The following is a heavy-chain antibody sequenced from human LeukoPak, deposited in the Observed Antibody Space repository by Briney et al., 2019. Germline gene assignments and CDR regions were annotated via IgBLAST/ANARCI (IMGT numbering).Heavy chain of an antibody. CDR2: IIPIFGTA. D-gene: IGHD2-2*01. CDR3: ARAPVTEVPAAKGDYYYYMDV. CDR1: GGTFSSYA. J-gene: IGHJ6*03. Sequence: GASVKVSCKASGGTFSSYAISWVRQAPGQGLEWMGGIIPIFGTANYAQKFQGRVTITADESTSTAYMELSSLRSEDTAVYYCARAPVTEVPAAKGDYYYYMDVWGKGTTVTVSS. V-gene: IGHV1-69*13.